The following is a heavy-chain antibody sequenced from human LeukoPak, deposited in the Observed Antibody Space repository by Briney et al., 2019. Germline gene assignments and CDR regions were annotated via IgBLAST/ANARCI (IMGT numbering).Heavy chain of an antibody. J-gene: IGHJ5*02. CDR2: INPKRGAT. D-gene: IGHD6-13*01. CDR3: ARDAATSGTSWFDP. Sequence: SVKVSCKASGYTFTDYYIHWVRQAPGQGLEWMGWINPKRGATKYAQKFQGRVTVTRDTAISTAYMELSSLTSDDTAVYSCARDAATSGTSWFDPWGQGTLVTVSS. V-gene: IGHV1-2*02. CDR1: GYTFTDYY.